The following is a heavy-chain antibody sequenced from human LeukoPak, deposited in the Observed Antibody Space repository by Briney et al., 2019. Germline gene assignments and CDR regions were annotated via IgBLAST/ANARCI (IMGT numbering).Heavy chain of an antibody. D-gene: IGHD2-15*01. V-gene: IGHV3-21*01. Sequence: GGSLRLSCAASGFTFSSYSMNRVRQAPGKGLEWVSSISSISSYIYYVDSVKGRFTVSRDNAKNSLYLQMNSLRAEDTAVYYCARDLCSGGGCYSGADAFDIWGQGTMITVSS. J-gene: IGHJ3*02. CDR2: ISSISSYI. CDR3: ARDLCSGGGCYSGADAFDI. CDR1: GFTFSSYS.